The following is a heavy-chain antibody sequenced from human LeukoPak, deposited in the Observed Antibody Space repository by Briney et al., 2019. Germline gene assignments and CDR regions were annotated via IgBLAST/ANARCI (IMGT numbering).Heavy chain of an antibody. Sequence: ASVKVSCKASGYTFTKFDINWVRQATGQGLEWMGLVNLKSGYTGYAQKFQGRVTITRDTSINTAYMELSSLRSEDTAVYYRARVDGSPDYWGQGTLVTVSS. CDR1: GYTFTKFD. V-gene: IGHV1-8*03. D-gene: IGHD2-15*01. CDR3: ARVDGSPDY. CDR2: VNLKSGYT. J-gene: IGHJ4*02.